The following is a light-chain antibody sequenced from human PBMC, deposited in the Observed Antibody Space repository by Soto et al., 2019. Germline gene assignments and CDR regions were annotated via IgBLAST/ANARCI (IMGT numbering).Light chain of an antibody. CDR3: SSYTRSSSYV. V-gene: IGLV2-14*01. Sequence: ALTQPASVSGSPGQPITISCTGTSSDIGAYSYVSWYQQLPGKAPKLVIFDVSNRPSGVSDRFSGSKSGNTASLTISGLQPEDEADYYCSSYTRSSSYVFGTGTKVTVL. J-gene: IGLJ1*01. CDR1: SSDIGAYSY. CDR2: DVS.